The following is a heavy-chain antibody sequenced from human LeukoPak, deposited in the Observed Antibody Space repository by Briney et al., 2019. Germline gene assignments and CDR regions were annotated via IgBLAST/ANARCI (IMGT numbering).Heavy chain of an antibody. J-gene: IGHJ4*02. CDR2: MKYDRSEK. D-gene: IGHD6-13*01. CDR3: ARDIEAAGLFLDY. V-gene: IGHV3-7*01. CDR1: GFTFSSYW. Sequence: PGGSLRLSCAASGFTFSSYWMSWVRQAPGKGLEWVANMKYDRSEKYYVDSVKGRFTTSRDNAKNSLYLQMNSLRAEDTAVYYCARDIEAAGLFLDYWGQGTLVTVSS.